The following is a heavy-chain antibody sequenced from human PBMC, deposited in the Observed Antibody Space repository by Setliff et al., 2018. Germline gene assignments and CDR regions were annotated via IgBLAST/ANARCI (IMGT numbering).Heavy chain of an antibody. D-gene: IGHD1-26*01. CDR2: INHSGST. CDR3: AAPGGGSYRF. Sequence: SETLSLTCAVYGGSFSDYYWSWIRQSPGKGLEWIGEINHSGSTNYNPSLKTRVTISVDTSKNQFSLTLSSVTAADTAVYYCAAPGGGSYRFWGQGTLVTVSS. J-gene: IGHJ4*02. V-gene: IGHV4-34*01. CDR1: GGSFSDYY.